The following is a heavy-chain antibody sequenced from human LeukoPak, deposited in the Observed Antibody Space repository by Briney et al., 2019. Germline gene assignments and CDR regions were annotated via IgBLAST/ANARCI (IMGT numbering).Heavy chain of an antibody. CDR3: ARERVLEWLREYYYYYMDV. CDR2: INPNSGGT. Sequence: ASVKVSCKASGYTFTGYYMHWVRQAPGQGLEWMGWINPNSGGTNYAQTFQGRVTMTRDTSISSAYMELSSLRSDDTAVYYCARERVLEWLREYYYYYMDVWGKGTTVTVSS. V-gene: IGHV1-2*02. CDR1: GYTFTGYY. J-gene: IGHJ6*03. D-gene: IGHD3-3*01.